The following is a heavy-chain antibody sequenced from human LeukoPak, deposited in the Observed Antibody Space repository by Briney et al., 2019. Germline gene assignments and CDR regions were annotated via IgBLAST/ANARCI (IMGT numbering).Heavy chain of an antibody. CDR1: GFTLSSYA. V-gene: IGHV3-23*01. J-gene: IGHJ3*02. CDR2: ISGSGGST. CDR3: AKVAGLVRGAFDI. D-gene: IGHD6-19*01. Sequence: GALRLSCAASGFTLSSYALNWVRQAPGEGLELVSAISGSGGSTYYADSVKGRFTISRDNSKNTLYLQMNSLRAEDTAVYYCAKVAGLVRGAFDIWGQGTMVTVSS.